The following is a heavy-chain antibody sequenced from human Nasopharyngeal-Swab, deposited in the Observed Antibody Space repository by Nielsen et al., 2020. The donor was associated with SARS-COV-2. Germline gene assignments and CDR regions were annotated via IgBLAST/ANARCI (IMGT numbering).Heavy chain of an antibody. V-gene: IGHV4-31*03. Sequence: SETLSLTCTVSGGSISSSSYYWSWIRQHPGKGPEWIGYIYYSGSTYYNPSLKSRVTISVDTSKNQFSLKLSSVTAADTAVYYCARARITMIVVVNAFDIWGQGTMVTVSS. J-gene: IGHJ3*02. CDR2: IYYSGST. D-gene: IGHD3-22*01. CDR3: ARARITMIVVVNAFDI. CDR1: GGSISSSSYY.